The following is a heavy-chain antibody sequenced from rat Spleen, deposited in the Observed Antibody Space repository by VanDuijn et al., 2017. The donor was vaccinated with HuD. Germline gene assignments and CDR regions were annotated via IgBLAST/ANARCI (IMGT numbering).Heavy chain of an antibody. CDR2: MRYDGST. D-gene: IGHD1-5*01. V-gene: IGHV2S30*01. CDR3: ARHALSIGTTFDY. CDR1: GFSLTDYS. J-gene: IGHJ2*01. Sequence: QVQLKESGPGLLPPSQTLSLTCTVSGFSLTDYSVHWVRQPPGKGLEWMGRMRYDGSTAYNSALKSRLSISKDTSKSQVFLKMNSLQPEDTGTYYCARHALSIGTTFDYWGQGVMVTVSS.